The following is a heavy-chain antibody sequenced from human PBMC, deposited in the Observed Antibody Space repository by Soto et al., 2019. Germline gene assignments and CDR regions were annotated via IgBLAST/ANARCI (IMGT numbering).Heavy chain of an antibody. J-gene: IGHJ4*02. D-gene: IGHD6-19*01. CDR1: GGSISRYY. CDR2: IYYSGST. CDR3: ARAAVVPYYFDY. V-gene: IGHV4-59*01. Sequence: LSLTCTVSGGSISRYYWSWIRQPPGKGLEWIGYIYYSGSTNYNPSLKSRVTISVDTSKNQFSLKLSSVTAADTAVYYCARAAVVPYYFDYWGQGTLVTVSS.